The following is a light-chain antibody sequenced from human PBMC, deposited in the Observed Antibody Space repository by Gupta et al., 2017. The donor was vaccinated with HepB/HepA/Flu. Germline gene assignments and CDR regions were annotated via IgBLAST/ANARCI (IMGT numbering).Light chain of an antibody. CDR3: HQYDSRPFS. CDR2: WAS. J-gene: IGKJ3*01. CDR1: QSVLLFSDNKNY. V-gene: IGKV4-1*01. Sequence: DIVMTQSPDSLAVSLGERATINCKSSQSVLLFSDNKNYLGWYQQKVGQPPKLLLHWASTREPGVPDRFSGSGSGTDFTLTINGLQAEDAAVYYCHQYDSRPFSFGPGTKVDVK.